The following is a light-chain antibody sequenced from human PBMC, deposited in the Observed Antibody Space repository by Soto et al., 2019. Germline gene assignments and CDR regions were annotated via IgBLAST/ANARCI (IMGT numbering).Light chain of an antibody. CDR3: CSSAGSNYV. V-gene: IGLV2-11*01. Sequence: QSVLTQPRSVSGSPGQSVTISCSGTSSDVGAYNFVSWYQQHPGKAPKLMIYAVTKRPSGVPDRFSGSKSGNTASLTISGLQAEDEADYYCCSSAGSNYVFGNGTKVTVL. J-gene: IGLJ1*01. CDR2: AVT. CDR1: SSDVGAYNF.